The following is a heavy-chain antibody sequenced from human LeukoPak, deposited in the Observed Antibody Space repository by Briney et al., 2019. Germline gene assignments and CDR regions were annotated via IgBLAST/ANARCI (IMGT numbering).Heavy chain of an antibody. J-gene: IGHJ4*02. Sequence: ASVTVSCTASGYTFTCYYMHWVRQAPGQGLEWMGWINPNSGGTNYAQKFQGRVTMTRDTSISTAYMELSRLRSDDTAVYYCARDTGYYYDSSGYDYWGQGTLVTVSS. V-gene: IGHV1-2*02. D-gene: IGHD3-22*01. CDR2: INPNSGGT. CDR1: GYTFTCYY. CDR3: ARDTGYYYDSSGYDY.